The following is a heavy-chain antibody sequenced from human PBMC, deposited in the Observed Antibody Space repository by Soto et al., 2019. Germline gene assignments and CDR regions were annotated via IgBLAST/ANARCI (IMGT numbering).Heavy chain of an antibody. D-gene: IGHD2-15*01. V-gene: IGHV3-64D*06. Sequence: EVQLVESGGTLVQPGGSLRLSCSASGFTFSSYGMQWVRQAPGKGLEYVSAIKNSGSTTNYADSVKGRFTISRDNSKNMLYLQMSSLTSEDTAVYYCAVVAGSYWFDCWGQGTLVTVSS. J-gene: IGHJ4*02. CDR1: GFTFSSYG. CDR2: IKNSGSTT. CDR3: AVVAGSYWFDC.